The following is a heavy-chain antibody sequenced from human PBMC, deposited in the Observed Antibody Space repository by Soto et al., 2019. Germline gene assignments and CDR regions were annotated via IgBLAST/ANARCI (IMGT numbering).Heavy chain of an antibody. V-gene: IGHV3-30*03. CDR2: ISSDGSKK. CDR1: GFTFSNNG. J-gene: IGHJ4*02. CDR3: AMDLYGGSSRFDY. D-gene: IGHD2-15*01. Sequence: QVQLVESGGGVVQPGSSLRLSCVASGFTFSNNGIHWVRQAPGKGLEWVAVISSDGSKKYYADSVKGRFTISRDNSKNTLYLQMNSLRAEDTAVYYCAMDLYGGSSRFDYWGQGTLVTVSS.